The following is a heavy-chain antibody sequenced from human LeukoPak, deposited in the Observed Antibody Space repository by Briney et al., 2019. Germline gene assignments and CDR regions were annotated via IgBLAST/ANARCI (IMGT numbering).Heavy chain of an antibody. CDR1: GGSISSYY. CDR3: ARGVTMVQGVIDYYMDV. Sequence: SETLSLTCTVSGGSISSYYWSWIRRPPGKGLEWIGYIYYSGSTNYNPSLKSRVTISVDTSKNQFSLKLSSVTAADTAVYYCARGVTMVQGVIDYYMDVWGKGTTVTVSS. CDR2: IYYSGST. D-gene: IGHD3-10*01. V-gene: IGHV4-59*13. J-gene: IGHJ6*03.